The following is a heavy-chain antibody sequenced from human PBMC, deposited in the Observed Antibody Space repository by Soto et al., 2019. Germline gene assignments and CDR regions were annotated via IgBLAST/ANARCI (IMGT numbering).Heavy chain of an antibody. CDR2: IIPIFGTA. V-gene: IGHV1-69*05. Sequence: QVQLVQSGAEVKKPGSSVKVSCKASGGTFSSYAISWVRQAPGQGLEWMGGIIPIFGTANYAQKFQGRVTISSDESTSTAYMALSSLRSEDTAVYDCARDVLPIEGRTAFDIWGQGTMVTVSS. CDR1: GGTFSSYA. J-gene: IGHJ3*02. CDR3: ARDVLPIEGRTAFDI. D-gene: IGHD3-16*02.